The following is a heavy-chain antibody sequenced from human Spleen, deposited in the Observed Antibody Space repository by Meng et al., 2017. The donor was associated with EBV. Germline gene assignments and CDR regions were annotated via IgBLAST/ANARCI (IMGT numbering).Heavy chain of an antibody. CDR3: ARGGGYGDYEGWFDP. Sequence: QMRRQQSGPGLVKPSQTLSLTCAVSGGSISSGGYYWSWIRQPPGKGLDWIGYIYQSGSAYYNPSLKSRVTMSVDMSKNQFSLKLSSVTAADTAVYYCARGGGYGDYEGWFDPWGQGTLVTASS. V-gene: IGHV4-30-2*01. CDR2: IYQSGSA. CDR1: GGSISSGGYY. J-gene: IGHJ5*02. D-gene: IGHD4-17*01.